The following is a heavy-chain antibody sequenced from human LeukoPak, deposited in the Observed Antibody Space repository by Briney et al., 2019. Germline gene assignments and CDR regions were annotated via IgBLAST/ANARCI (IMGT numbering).Heavy chain of an antibody. V-gene: IGHV4-38-2*01. CDR2: IYHSGST. CDR3: ASLRSLGSSGYYYMDV. D-gene: IGHD6-6*01. J-gene: IGHJ6*03. Sequence: SETLSLTCAVSGYSISSGYYWGWIRQPPGKGLEWIGSIYHSGSTYYNPSLKSRVTISVDTSKNPLSLQLRSVTGADTAVYYCASLRSLGSSGYYYMDVWGKGTTVTVSS. CDR1: GYSISSGYY.